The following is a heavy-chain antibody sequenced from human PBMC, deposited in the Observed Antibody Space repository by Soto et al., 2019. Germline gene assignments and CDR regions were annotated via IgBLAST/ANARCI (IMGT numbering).Heavy chain of an antibody. CDR3: ARGGWRQIDY. D-gene: IGHD3-3*01. J-gene: IGHJ4*02. CDR2: IYYSGST. V-gene: IGHV4-59*08. CDR1: GGSIGSYY. Sequence: QVQLQESGPGLVKPSETLSLTCSVSGGSIGSYYWSWIRQPPGKGLEWIGYIYYSGSTNYNPSLKRRVTISVDTPKNPFALKLSSVTAADTAVYYCARGGWRQIDYWGQGTLVTVSS.